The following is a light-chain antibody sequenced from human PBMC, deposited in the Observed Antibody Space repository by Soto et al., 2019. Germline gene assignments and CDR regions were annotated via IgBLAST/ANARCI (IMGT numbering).Light chain of an antibody. J-gene: IGKJ2*01. Sequence: EIVLTQSPGTLSLSPGERATLSCRASQSVTSSYLAWYQQKLGQAPRLLLYGASNRATGIPDRFSGSGSGSDFTLTFSRLEPEDFVLYYCQEYGSSMYTFGQGTKLEIK. V-gene: IGKV3-20*01. CDR3: QEYGSSMYT. CDR1: QSVTSSY. CDR2: GAS.